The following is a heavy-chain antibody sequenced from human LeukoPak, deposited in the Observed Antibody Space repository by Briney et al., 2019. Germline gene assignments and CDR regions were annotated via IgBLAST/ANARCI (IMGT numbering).Heavy chain of an antibody. Sequence: ASVKVSCKVSGYTLTELSMHWVRQSPGKGLEWRGGFDLEDCETIYAQKFQGRVTMTEDTSTDTAYMELSSLRSEDTAVYYCARERLAAAGTFDPWGQGTLVTVSS. CDR3: ARERLAAAGTFDP. CDR2: FDLEDCET. CDR1: GYTLTELS. J-gene: IGHJ5*02. V-gene: IGHV1-24*01. D-gene: IGHD6-13*01.